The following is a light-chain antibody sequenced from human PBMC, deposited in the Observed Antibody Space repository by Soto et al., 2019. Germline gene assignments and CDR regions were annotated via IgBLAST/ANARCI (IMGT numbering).Light chain of an antibody. CDR1: SSDVGGYNY. CDR2: DVS. V-gene: IGLV2-14*01. Sequence: QSALTQPASVSGSPGQSITISCTGTSSDVGGYNYVSWYQQHPGKAPKLMIYDVSNRPSGVSNRFSGSKSGNTASLTISGLQADDEADDYCSSYTRSSNLLVFGTGTKLTVL. CDR3: SSYTRSSNLLV. J-gene: IGLJ1*01.